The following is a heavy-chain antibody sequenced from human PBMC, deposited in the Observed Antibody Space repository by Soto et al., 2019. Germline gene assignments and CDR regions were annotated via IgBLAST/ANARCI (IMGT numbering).Heavy chain of an antibody. CDR2: INHSGST. V-gene: IGHV4-34*01. J-gene: IGHJ4*02. D-gene: IGHD2-2*02. CDR1: GGSLSGYY. Sequence: PPDTLFLTLEAHGGSLSGYYWSWILQPPLKGLEWIGEINHSGSTNYNPSLKSLVTISVDTSRNQCSLKLSSVTAADTAVYYCARKYYTMGSFDYWGQGTLV. CDR3: ARKYYTMGSFDY.